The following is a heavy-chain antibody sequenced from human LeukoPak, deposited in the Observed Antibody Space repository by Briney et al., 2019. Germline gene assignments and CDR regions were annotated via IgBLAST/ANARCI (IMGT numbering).Heavy chain of an antibody. CDR3: ARGGDGDILTGLVFDY. V-gene: IGHV1-18*01. J-gene: IGHJ4*02. Sequence: ASLKVSRKASGYRFTSYGISWVRQAPGQGLEWMGWISAYNGNTNYAQKLQGRVTMTTDTFTSTAYMELRSLRSDDTAVYYCARGGDGDILTGLVFDYWGQGTLVTVSS. CDR1: GYRFTSYG. CDR2: ISAYNGNT. D-gene: IGHD3-9*01.